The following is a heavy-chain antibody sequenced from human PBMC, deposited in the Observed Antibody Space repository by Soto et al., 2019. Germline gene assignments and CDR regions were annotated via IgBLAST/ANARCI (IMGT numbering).Heavy chain of an antibody. CDR1: GCSISSYS. J-gene: IGHJ6*03. CDR2: IYYDGST. V-gene: IGHV4-59*08. D-gene: IGHD3-10*01. Sequence: SETLSLTCGVSGCSISSYSLRWIRQPPGKGLEWIGYIYYDGSTNYNPSPKSRVTISVDTSKNQFSLNLRSVTGADTAVYYCARHGAGSGRKYYYYMDVWGTGTTVTVSS. CDR3: ARHGAGSGRKYYYYMDV.